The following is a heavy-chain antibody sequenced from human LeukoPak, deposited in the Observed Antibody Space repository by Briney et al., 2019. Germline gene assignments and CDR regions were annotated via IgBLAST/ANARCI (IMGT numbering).Heavy chain of an antibody. CDR2: INSSGST. D-gene: IGHD6-13*01. CDR3: ARTYSSSWYRHYYMDV. Sequence: SDTLSLTCTVSGGSISSGDYYWSWIRQPPGKGLEWIGYINSSGSTYYNPSLKSRVTISVDTSKNQFSLKLSSVTAADTAVYYCARTYSSSWYRHYYMDVWGKGTTVTVSS. V-gene: IGHV4-30-4*02. CDR1: GGSISSGDYY. J-gene: IGHJ6*03.